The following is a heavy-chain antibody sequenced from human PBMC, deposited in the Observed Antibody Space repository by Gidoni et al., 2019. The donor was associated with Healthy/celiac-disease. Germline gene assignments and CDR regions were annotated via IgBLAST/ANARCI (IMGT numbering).Heavy chain of an antibody. CDR2: ISYDGSNK. D-gene: IGHD3-3*01. Sequence: QVQLVESGGGVVQPGRSLRLSCAASGFTFSSYGMHWVRQAPGKGLEWVAVISYDGSNKYYADSVKGRFTISRDNSKNTLYLQMNSLRAEDTAVYYCAKVAGVVIPTYFDYWGQGTLVTVSS. CDR1: GFTFSSYG. J-gene: IGHJ4*02. V-gene: IGHV3-30*18. CDR3: AKVAGVVIPTYFDY.